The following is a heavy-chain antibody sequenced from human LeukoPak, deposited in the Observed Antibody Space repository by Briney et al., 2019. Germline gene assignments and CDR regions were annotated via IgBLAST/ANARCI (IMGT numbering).Heavy chain of an antibody. CDR3: ARRLGSGSVFDP. Sequence: ASVTVSCKASGGTFSSYAISWVRQAPGQGLEWMGGIIPIFGTANYAQEFQGRVTITADESTSTAYMELSSLRSEDTAVYYCARRLGSGSVFDPWGQGTLVTVSS. V-gene: IGHV1-69*13. CDR2: IIPIFGTA. D-gene: IGHD3-10*02. J-gene: IGHJ5*02. CDR1: GGTFSSYA.